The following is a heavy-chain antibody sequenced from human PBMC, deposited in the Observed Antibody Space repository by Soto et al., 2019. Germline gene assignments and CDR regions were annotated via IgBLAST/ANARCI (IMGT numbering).Heavy chain of an antibody. J-gene: IGHJ5*02. Sequence: GGSLRLSCAASGITLSDYGIHWVRQAPGKGLEWVAVISYDGSYKSYADSVKGRFTLSRDNSESTVYLQMNSLRAEDTAVYYCARDRIVVVPAAMVFDPWGQGTLVTVSS. CDR2: ISYDGSYK. CDR1: GITLSDYG. CDR3: ARDRIVVVPAAMVFDP. V-gene: IGHV3-30*03. D-gene: IGHD2-2*01.